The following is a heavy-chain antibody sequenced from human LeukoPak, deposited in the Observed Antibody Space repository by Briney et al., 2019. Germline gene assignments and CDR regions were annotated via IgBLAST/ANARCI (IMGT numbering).Heavy chain of an antibody. CDR3: ARPSPPGDGYNPCDY. V-gene: IGHV3-74*01. Sequence: GGSLRLSCAASGFTFSNYWMHWVRQAPGKGPVWVSHISGDGRDTSYADSVKGRFTISRDNAKNTVYLQMNSLRTEDTAVYYCARPSPPGDGYNPCDYWGPGALVIVSS. D-gene: IGHD5-24*01. CDR1: GFTFSNYW. J-gene: IGHJ4*02. CDR2: ISGDGRDT.